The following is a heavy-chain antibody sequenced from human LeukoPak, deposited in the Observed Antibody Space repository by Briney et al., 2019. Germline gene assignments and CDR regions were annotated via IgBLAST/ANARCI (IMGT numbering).Heavy chain of an antibody. Sequence: PGGSLRLSCAASGFTVSSNYMSWVRQAPGKGLEWVSVIYSDGSIYYADSVKGRFAISRDDSKNTLYLQMNSLRADDTAVYYCAYLGLSSDWNDVPGPQIDHWGQGTLVSVSS. CDR1: GFTVSSNY. V-gene: IGHV3-53*01. J-gene: IGHJ4*02. CDR2: IYSDGSI. D-gene: IGHD1-1*01. CDR3: AYLGLSSDWNDVPGPQIDH.